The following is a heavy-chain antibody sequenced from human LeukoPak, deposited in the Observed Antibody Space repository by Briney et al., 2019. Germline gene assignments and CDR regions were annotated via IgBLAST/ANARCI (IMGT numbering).Heavy chain of an antibody. CDR1: GYSISSGYH. D-gene: IGHD1-26*01. Sequence: SETVSLTCIVSGYSISSGYHWAWIRQPPGKGLEWIGSIYRSGITYYNPSLKSRVTISVDTSKNQFSLKLSSVTAADTAVYYCARDLVGARLKLDYWGQGTLVTVSS. V-gene: IGHV4-38-2*02. CDR3: ARDLVGARLKLDY. CDR2: IYRSGIT. J-gene: IGHJ4*02.